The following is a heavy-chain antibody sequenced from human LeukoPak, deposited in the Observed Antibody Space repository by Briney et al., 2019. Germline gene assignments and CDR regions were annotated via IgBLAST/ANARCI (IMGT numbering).Heavy chain of an antibody. CDR2: ISYDGSNK. D-gene: IGHD6-13*01. Sequence: GRSLKLSCAASGFIFRSYAMHWVRQAPGKGLEWVAVISYDGSNKYYADSVKGRFTISRDNSKNTLYLQMNSPRAEDTAVYYCARGQQLDLDAFDIWGQGTMVTVSS. V-gene: IGHV3-30-3*01. CDR3: ARGQQLDLDAFDI. CDR1: GFIFRSYA. J-gene: IGHJ3*02.